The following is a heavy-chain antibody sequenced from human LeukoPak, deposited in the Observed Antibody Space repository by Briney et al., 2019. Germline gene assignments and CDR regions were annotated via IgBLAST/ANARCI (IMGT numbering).Heavy chain of an antibody. CDR1: GYTFTSYY. CDR3: ARALPHDFYFDY. D-gene: IGHD1-1*01. CDR2: INPSGGST. V-gene: IGHV1-46*01. Sequence: ASVKVSCTASGYTFTSYYMHWVRQVPGQGLEWMGIINPSGGSTSYAQKFQGRVTMTRDTSTSTVYMELSSLRSEDTAVYYCARALPHDFYFDYWGQGTLVTVSS. J-gene: IGHJ4*02.